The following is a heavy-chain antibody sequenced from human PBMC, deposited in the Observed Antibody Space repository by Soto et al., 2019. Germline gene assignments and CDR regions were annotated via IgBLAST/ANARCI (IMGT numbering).Heavy chain of an antibody. CDR2: ISANSGDT. CDR3: ARDFRHSCGVPSCICCDF. J-gene: IGHJ4*02. V-gene: IGHV1-18*01. CDR1: GYTFSSYG. Sequence: QVQLVQSGAEGKEPGASVRVSCKASGYTFSSYGFSWVRQAPGQGLEWVAWISANSGDTNSAQKFQGRVTLTSDTSTSRASMVLRSLPSYVTSSYYCARDFRHSCGVPSCICCDFGGQGTLVTVSS. D-gene: IGHD2-2*01.